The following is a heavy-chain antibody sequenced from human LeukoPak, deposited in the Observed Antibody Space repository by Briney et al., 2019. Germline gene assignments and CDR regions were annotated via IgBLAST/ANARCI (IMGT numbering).Heavy chain of an antibody. V-gene: IGHV1-2*02. CDR2: INPNSGGT. Sequence: ASVNVSCKASGCTFTGYYMHWVRQAPGQGLEWMGWINPNSGGTNYAQKFQGRVTMTRDTSISTAYMELSRLRSDDTAVYYCARDQSGNWFDPWGQGTLVTVSS. J-gene: IGHJ5*02. D-gene: IGHD7-27*01. CDR3: ARDQSGNWFDP. CDR1: GCTFTGYY.